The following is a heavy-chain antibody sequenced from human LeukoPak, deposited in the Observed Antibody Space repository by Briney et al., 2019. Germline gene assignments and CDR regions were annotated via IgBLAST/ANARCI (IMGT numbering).Heavy chain of an antibody. Sequence: SETLSLTCAVSVGSISSSNWWSWVRQPPGNGLEWIGEIYHSGSTNYNPSLKSRVTISVDKSKNQFSLKLSSVTAADTAVYYCARDVLAAAGNWFDPWGQGTLVTVSS. CDR2: IYHSGST. J-gene: IGHJ5*02. V-gene: IGHV4-4*02. D-gene: IGHD6-13*01. CDR3: ARDVLAAAGNWFDP. CDR1: VGSISSSNW.